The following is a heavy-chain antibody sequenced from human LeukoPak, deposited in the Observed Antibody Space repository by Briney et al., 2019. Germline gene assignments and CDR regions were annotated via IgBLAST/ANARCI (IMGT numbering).Heavy chain of an antibody. CDR2: INADGSST. CDR1: GFNFSSYW. D-gene: IGHD3-3*01. Sequence: GGSLRLSCAASGFNFSSYWLHWVRQAPGKGLVWVSRINADGSSTSYADSVKGRFTISRDKAKNTLYLQMNSLRAEDTAVYYCARGSGYYGNWFDPWGQGTLVTVSS. J-gene: IGHJ5*02. CDR3: ARGSGYYGNWFDP. V-gene: IGHV3-74*01.